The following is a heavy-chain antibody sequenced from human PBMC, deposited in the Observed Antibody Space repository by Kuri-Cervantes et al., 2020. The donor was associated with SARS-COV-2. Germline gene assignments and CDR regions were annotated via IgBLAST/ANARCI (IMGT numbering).Heavy chain of an antibody. CDR1: GFTFSSYA. CDR3: AKGEYQLLYGGISGYYYGMDV. D-gene: IGHD2-2*02. Sequence: GVSLKISCAASGFTFSSYAMSWVRQAPGKGLEWVSAISGSGGSTYYADSVKGRFTISRDNSKNTLYLQMNSLRAEDTAVYYCAKGEYQLLYGGISGYYYGMDVWGQGTTVTVSS. CDR2: ISGSGGST. J-gene: IGHJ6*02. V-gene: IGHV3-23*01.